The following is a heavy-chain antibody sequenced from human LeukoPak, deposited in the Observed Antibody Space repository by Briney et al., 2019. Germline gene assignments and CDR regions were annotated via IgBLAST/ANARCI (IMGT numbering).Heavy chain of an antibody. J-gene: IGHJ4*02. D-gene: IGHD3-16*02. CDR2: IWYDGSYK. Sequence: GGSLRLSCAASGFTFITYGMHWVRQAPGKGLEWVALIWYDGSYKYYADSVKGRFTISRDNAKNSLYLQMNSLRAEDTAVYYCARSDDYVWGSYRWLDYWGQGTLVTVSS. CDR1: GFTFITYG. V-gene: IGHV3-33*01. CDR3: ARSDDYVWGSYRWLDY.